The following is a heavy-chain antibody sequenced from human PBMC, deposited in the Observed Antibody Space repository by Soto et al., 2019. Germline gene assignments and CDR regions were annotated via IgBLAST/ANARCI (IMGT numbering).Heavy chain of an antibody. Sequence: PSETLSLTCTVSGGSISIYYWSWIRQPPGKGLEWIGSIYYSGTTNYNPSLKSRVTISVDTSKNQFSLKLSSVTAADTAVYYCARTRDGNNRDGFDIWGQGTTVT. CDR3: ARTRDGNNRDGFDI. CDR1: GGSISIYY. J-gene: IGHJ3*02. CDR2: IYYSGTT. V-gene: IGHV4-59*01.